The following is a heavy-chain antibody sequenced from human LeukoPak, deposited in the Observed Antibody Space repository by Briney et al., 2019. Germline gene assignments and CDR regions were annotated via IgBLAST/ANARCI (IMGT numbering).Heavy chain of an antibody. J-gene: IGHJ4*02. CDR3: ARDQGGSGSIDY. V-gene: IGHV3-53*01. CDR1: GFTVSSNS. CDR2: IYSDNT. D-gene: IGHD3-10*01. Sequence: GGSLRLSCTVSGFTVSSNSMSWVRQAPGKGLEWVSFIYSDNTHYSDSVKGRFTISRDNSKDTLYLQMNSLRAEDTAVYYCARDQGGSGSIDYWGQGTLVTVSS.